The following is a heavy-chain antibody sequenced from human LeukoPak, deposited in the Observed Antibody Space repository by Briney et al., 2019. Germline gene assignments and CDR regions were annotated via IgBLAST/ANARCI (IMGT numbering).Heavy chain of an antibody. D-gene: IGHD1-14*01. CDR2: ISGSDSNT. CDR1: GFTFRSYG. CDR3: AKYTSGSVTRPIWLDP. Sequence: GGSLRLSCAASGFTFRSYGMSWVRQAPGKGLEWVSGISGSDSNTYYADSVKGRFTISRDNSKNTLYLQMNSLRAEDTAVYYCAKYTSGSVTRPIWLDPWGQGTLVTVSS. V-gene: IGHV3-23*01. J-gene: IGHJ5*02.